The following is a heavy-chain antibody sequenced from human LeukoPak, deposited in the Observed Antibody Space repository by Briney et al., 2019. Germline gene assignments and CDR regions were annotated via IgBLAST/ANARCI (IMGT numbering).Heavy chain of an antibody. Sequence: GGSLRLSCAASGFTFSSYSMNWVRQAPGKGLEWVSSISSSSSYIYYADSVKGRFTISRDNAKNSLYLQMNSLRAEDTAVYYCARDSYYDILTGDRGFDYWGQGTLVTVSS. CDR3: ARDSYYDILTGDRGFDY. CDR2: ISSSSSYI. J-gene: IGHJ4*02. V-gene: IGHV3-21*01. D-gene: IGHD3-9*01. CDR1: GFTFSSYS.